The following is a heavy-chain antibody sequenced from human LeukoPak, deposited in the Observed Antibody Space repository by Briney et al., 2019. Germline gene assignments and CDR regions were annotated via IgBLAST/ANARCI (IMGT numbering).Heavy chain of an antibody. CDR1: GFTFSSYS. V-gene: IGHV3-21*01. CDR3: ARDQGGGVTMVRGVIRSAYYYMDV. Sequence: GGSLRLSCVASGFTFSSYSMNWVRQAPGKGLEWVSSISSSSSYIYYADSVKGRFTISRDNAKNSLYLQMNSLRAEDTAVYYCARDQGGGVTMVRGVIRSAYYYMDVWGKGTTVTVSS. J-gene: IGHJ6*03. D-gene: IGHD3-10*01. CDR2: ISSSSSYI.